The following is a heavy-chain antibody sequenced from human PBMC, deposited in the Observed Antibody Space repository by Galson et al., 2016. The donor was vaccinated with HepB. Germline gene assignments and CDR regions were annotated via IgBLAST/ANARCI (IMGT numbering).Heavy chain of an antibody. CDR3: ARHAEYCGGDCYWETTKTYNWFDP. J-gene: IGHJ5*02. Sequence: SVKVSCKASGGTFSSYSFSWVRQAPGQGLEWLGGIIPIFGASNYAQKFQGRLTITADDSTITAYMELTNLTSEDTAVYYCARHAEYCGGDCYWETTKTYNWFDPWGQGTLVTVSS. CDR2: IIPIFGAS. D-gene: IGHD2-21*02. V-gene: IGHV1-69*13. CDR1: GGTFSSYS.